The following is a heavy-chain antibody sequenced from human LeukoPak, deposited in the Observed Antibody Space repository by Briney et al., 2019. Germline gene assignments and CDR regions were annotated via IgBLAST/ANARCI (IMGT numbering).Heavy chain of an antibody. Sequence: HSGGSLRLSCAASGFTFSSYWMNWVRQAPGKGLVWVSRIASDGSSTTYADSVKGRFSISRDNAKNTLYLQMNSLRVEDTAVCYCARGRPHGNDYWGQGTLVTVSS. D-gene: IGHD4-23*01. CDR3: ARGRPHGNDY. J-gene: IGHJ4*02. V-gene: IGHV3-74*01. CDR1: GFTFSSYW. CDR2: IASDGSST.